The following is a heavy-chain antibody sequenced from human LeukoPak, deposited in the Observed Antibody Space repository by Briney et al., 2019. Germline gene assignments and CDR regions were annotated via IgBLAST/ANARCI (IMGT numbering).Heavy chain of an antibody. CDR1: GYNFTNYW. CDR3: ARDQWEPSNDPEFQGTNAFDI. Sequence: GESLKISCKGSGYNFTNYWIGWVRQMPGKGLEWMGIIYVGDSDTRYSPSFQGQVIISADESISSAYLQWSSLKASDTAMYYCARDQWEPSNDPEFQGTNAFDIWGQGTMVTVSS. V-gene: IGHV5-51*01. D-gene: IGHD1-26*01. CDR2: IYVGDSDT. J-gene: IGHJ3*02.